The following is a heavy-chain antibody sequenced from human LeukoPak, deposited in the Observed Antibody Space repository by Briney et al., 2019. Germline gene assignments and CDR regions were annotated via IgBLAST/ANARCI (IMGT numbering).Heavy chain of an antibody. CDR1: GYTFTSYD. Sequence: ASVKVSCKASGYTFTSYDINWVRQATGHGLEWMGWLNPNSGNTGYAQKFQGRVTMTRNTSISTAYMELSSLRSEDTAVYYCARGAYYYDILTGYYYWGQGTLVTVSS. V-gene: IGHV1-8*01. D-gene: IGHD3-9*01. J-gene: IGHJ4*02. CDR3: ARGAYYYDILTGYYY. CDR2: LNPNSGNT.